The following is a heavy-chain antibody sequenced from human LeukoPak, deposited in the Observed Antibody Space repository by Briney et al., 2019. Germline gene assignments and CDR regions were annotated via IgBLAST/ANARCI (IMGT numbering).Heavy chain of an antibody. Sequence: PSETLSLTCTVSGGSITSGGYYWSWIRQHPGKGLEWIGYIYYSGATNYNPALKSRVTISIDTSKNQFSLKLSSMTAADTAVYYCARADGSSWYVFDYWGQGTLVSVSS. CDR2: IYYSGAT. D-gene: IGHD6-13*01. J-gene: IGHJ4*02. CDR3: ARADGSSWYVFDY. CDR1: GGSITSGGYY. V-gene: IGHV4-31*03.